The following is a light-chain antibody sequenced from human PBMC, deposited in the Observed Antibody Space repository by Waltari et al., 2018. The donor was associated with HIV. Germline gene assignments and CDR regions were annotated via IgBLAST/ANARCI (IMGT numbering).Light chain of an antibody. CDR2: DVN. Sequence: QSALSQPASVSASPGQSVAISCSGSASDIGRYNYVSWYQQHPDKTPRLILFDVNNRPSGISDRFSGSKSGTTASLTISTVETDDEADYYCASYTVNSTGVFGSRTKLTVL. J-gene: IGLJ1*01. V-gene: IGLV2-14*03. CDR3: ASYTVNSTGV. CDR1: ASDIGRYNY.